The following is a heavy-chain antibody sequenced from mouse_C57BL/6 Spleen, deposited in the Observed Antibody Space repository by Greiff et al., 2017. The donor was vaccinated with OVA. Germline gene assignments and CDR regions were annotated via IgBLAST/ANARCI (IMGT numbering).Heavy chain of an antibody. J-gene: IGHJ1*03. V-gene: IGHV1-52*01. CDR3: AILMSPHWYFEV. Sequence: VQLQQPGAELVRPGSSVKLSCKASGYTFTSYWMHWVKQRPIQGLEWIGNIDPSDSETHYNQKFKDKATLTVDKSSSTAYMQLSSLTSEYSGVNYCAILMSPHWYFEVWGTGTTVTVSS. CDR2: IDPSDSET. CDR1: GYTFTSYW.